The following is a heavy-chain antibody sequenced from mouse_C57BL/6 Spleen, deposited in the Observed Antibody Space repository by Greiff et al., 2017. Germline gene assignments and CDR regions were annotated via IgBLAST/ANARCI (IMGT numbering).Heavy chain of an antibody. D-gene: IGHD2-3*01. Sequence: EVQLVESGGGLVKPGGSLKLSCAASGFTFSSYAMSWVRQTPEKRLEWVATISAGGSYTYYPDNVKGRFTISRDNAKNNLYLQMSHLKSEDTAMYYCARDRDGYSWYFDVWGTGTTVTVSS. CDR3: ARDRDGYSWYFDV. V-gene: IGHV5-4*01. CDR2: ISAGGSYT. J-gene: IGHJ1*03. CDR1: GFTFSSYA.